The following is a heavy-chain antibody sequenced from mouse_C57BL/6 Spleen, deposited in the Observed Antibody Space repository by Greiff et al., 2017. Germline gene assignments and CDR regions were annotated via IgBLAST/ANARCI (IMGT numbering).Heavy chain of an antibody. Sequence: EVKLVESGGGLVQPGGSLSFSCAASGFTFTDYYMSWVRQPPGKALEWLGFIRNKANGYTTEYSASVKGRFTISRDNSKSILYLQMNALRAEDSATYYCERYRDGGDYFDYWGQGTTLTVSS. CDR3: ERYRDGGDYFDY. CDR1: GFTFTDYY. V-gene: IGHV7-3*01. D-gene: IGHD3-3*01. CDR2: IRNKANGYTT. J-gene: IGHJ2*01.